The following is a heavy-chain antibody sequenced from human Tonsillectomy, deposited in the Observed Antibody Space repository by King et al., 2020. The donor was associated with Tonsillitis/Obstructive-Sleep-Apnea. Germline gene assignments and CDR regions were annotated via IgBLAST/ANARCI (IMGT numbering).Heavy chain of an antibody. CDR3: AKSFGGVNDY. J-gene: IGHJ4*02. Sequence: VQLQQWGAGLLKPSETLSLTCAVYGGSLSGYSWSWIRQPPGKGLEWIGEIIHSGSTKHNPSLKSRVTISVDTSKNQFSLKVSSVTAADTAVHYCAKSFGGVNDYWGQGTLVTVSS. V-gene: IGHV4-34*12. CDR1: GGSLSGYS. CDR2: IIHSGST. D-gene: IGHD3-16*01.